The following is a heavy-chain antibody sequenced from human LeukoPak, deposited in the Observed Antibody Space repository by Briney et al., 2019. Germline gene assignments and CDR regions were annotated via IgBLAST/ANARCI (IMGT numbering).Heavy chain of an antibody. CDR3: AKSQLRYCSGGSCFDAFDI. CDR2: ISSSGSTI. Sequence: GGSLRLSCAASGFTFSSYEMNRVRQAPGKGLEWVSYISSSGSTIYYADSVKGRFTISRDNSKNTLYLQMHSLRAEDTALYYCAKSQLRYCSGGSCFDAFDIWGQGTMVTVSS. D-gene: IGHD2-15*01. CDR1: GFTFSSYE. V-gene: IGHV3-48*03. J-gene: IGHJ3*02.